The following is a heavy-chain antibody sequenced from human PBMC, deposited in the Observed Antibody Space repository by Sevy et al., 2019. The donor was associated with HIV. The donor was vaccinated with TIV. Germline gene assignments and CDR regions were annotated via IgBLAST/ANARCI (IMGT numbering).Heavy chain of an antibody. J-gene: IGHJ4*02. V-gene: IGHV3-11*01. CDR1: GFTFSDYY. D-gene: IGHD2-21*02. CDR3: ARAGGDWDIDY. CDR2: ISSSGNSI. Sequence: GGSLRLSCAASGFTFSDYYMSWVRQAPGKGLEWVSYISSSGNSIYYGDSVKGRFTVSRDNAKNSLYLQMNSLRGEDTAVYYCARAGGDWDIDYWGQGTLVTVSS.